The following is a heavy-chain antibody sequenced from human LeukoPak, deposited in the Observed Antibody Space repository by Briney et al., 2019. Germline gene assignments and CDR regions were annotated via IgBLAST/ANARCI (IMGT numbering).Heavy chain of an antibody. CDR3: AREGEYGHGPFDY. Sequence: SETLSLTCTVSGGSISSYYWSWIRQPPGKGLEWIGYIYYSGSTHCNPSLKTRVTISVDTSKNQFSLKLSSVTAADTAVYYCAREGEYGHGPFDYWGQGTLATVSS. D-gene: IGHD3-16*01. CDR1: GGSISSYY. CDR2: IYYSGST. V-gene: IGHV4-59*01. J-gene: IGHJ4*02.